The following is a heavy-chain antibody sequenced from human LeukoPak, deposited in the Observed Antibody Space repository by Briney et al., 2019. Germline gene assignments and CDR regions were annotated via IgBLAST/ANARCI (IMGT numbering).Heavy chain of an antibody. V-gene: IGHV1-18*01. Sequence: ASVKVSCKASGYTFTIYGISWVRQAPGQGLEWMGWINAYNGNTNYAQKLQGRVTMTTDTSTSTAYMELRSLRSDDTAVYYCARAHTSIVFFDYWGQGTLVTVPS. D-gene: IGHD2-2*01. CDR2: INAYNGNT. CDR3: ARAHTSIVFFDY. J-gene: IGHJ4*02. CDR1: GYTFTIYG.